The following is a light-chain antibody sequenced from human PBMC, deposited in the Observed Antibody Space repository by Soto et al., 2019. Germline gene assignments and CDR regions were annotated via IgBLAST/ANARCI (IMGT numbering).Light chain of an antibody. CDR3: QQYDRSSYT. CDR2: GAS. CDR1: QSVSSIY. V-gene: IGKV3-20*01. Sequence: EIVLTQSPGTLSLSPGERATLSCRASQSVSSIYLAWYQQKPGQPPRLLIYGASSRATGIPDGFSGSGSGTHFTLTISRLEPEDFAVYYCQQYDRSSYTFGQGTKLEIK. J-gene: IGKJ2*01.